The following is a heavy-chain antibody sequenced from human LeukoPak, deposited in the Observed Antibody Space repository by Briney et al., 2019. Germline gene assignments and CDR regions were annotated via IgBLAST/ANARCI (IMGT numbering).Heavy chain of an antibody. CDR2: INQDESAK. D-gene: IGHD3-10*01. CDR3: AKGKNTGSYLSHVDY. V-gene: IGHV3-7*03. CDR1: GFSFRRYW. J-gene: IGHJ4*02. Sequence: PGGSLRLSCAASGFSFRRYWMSWVRQAPGKGLEWVASINQDESAKFYVDSVRGRFTISRDNSKNSLYLQMNSLRTEDTALYYCAKGKNTGSYLSHVDYWGQGTLVTVSS.